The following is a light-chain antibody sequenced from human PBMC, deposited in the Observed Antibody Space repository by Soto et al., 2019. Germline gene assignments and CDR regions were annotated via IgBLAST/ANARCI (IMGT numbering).Light chain of an antibody. Sequence: DIQMTQSPSTLSGSVGYRVTITCPASQTISSWLGWYQQKTRKAPKLLIYKASILQSGVPSRFSGSGSRTEFTLTINSLQSDDFATYYCQQNDSYYTFGQGTKVDIK. J-gene: IGKJ2*01. CDR3: QQNDSYYT. CDR2: KAS. V-gene: IGKV1-5*03. CDR1: QTISSW.